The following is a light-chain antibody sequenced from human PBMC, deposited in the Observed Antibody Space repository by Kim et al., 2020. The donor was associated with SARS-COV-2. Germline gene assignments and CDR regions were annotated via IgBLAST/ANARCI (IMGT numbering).Light chain of an antibody. J-gene: IGLJ3*02. V-gene: IGLV2-14*01. CDR1: SSDVGGYNY. CDR2: DVN. Sequence: QSALTQPASVSGSPGQSIAISCTGTSSDVGGYNYVSWYQQYPGKVPKLMIYDVNKRPSGVSDRFSGSKSGNTASLTISGLQAEDEADYYCSSYTSTSSWVFGGGTQLTVL. CDR3: SSYTSTSSWV.